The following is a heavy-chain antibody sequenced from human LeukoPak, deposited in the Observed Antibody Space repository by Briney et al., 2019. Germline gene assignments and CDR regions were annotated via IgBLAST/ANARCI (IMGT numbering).Heavy chain of an antibody. D-gene: IGHD6-19*01. V-gene: IGHV4-59*01. J-gene: IGHJ4*02. CDR2: IYYSGST. CDR1: GGSISSYY. Sequence: SETLSLTCTVSGGSISSYYWSWIRQPPGKGLEWIGYIYYSGSTKYNPSLKSRVTISVDTSKNQFSLKLSSVIAADTAVYYCAREGYRSGWENYFDYWGQGTLVTVSS. CDR3: AREGYRSGWENYFDY.